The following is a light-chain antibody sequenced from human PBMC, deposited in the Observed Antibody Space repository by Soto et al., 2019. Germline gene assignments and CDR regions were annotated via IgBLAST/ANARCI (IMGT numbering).Light chain of an antibody. V-gene: IGLV2-8*01. CDR1: SSDVGGYNY. CDR2: EVS. Sequence: SVLTQPPSASWSPGQSVTISCTGTSSDVGGYNYVSWYQQHPGKAPKLMIYEVSKRPSGVPDRFSGSKSGNTASLTVSGLQAEDEADYYCSSYAGSNILYVFGTGTKVTVL. J-gene: IGLJ1*01. CDR3: SSYAGSNILYV.